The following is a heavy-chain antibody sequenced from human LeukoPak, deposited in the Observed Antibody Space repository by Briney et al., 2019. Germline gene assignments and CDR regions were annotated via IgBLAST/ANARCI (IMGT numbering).Heavy chain of an antibody. V-gene: IGHV3-30*18. CDR3: AKYEMATIRPGHPIDY. D-gene: IGHD5-24*01. CDR1: GFTFSDAW. CDR2: ISYDGSNK. Sequence: PGGSLRLSCAASGFTFSDAWMSWVRQAPGKGLEWVAVISYDGSNKYYADSVKGRFTISRDNSKNTLYLQMNSLRAEDTAVYYCAKYEMATIRPGHPIDYWGQGTLVTVSS. J-gene: IGHJ4*02.